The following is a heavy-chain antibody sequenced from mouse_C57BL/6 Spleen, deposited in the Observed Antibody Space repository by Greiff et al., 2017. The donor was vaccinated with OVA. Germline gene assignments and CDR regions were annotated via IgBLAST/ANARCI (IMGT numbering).Heavy chain of an antibody. V-gene: IGHV1-50*01. CDR1: GYTFTSYW. D-gene: IGHD2-3*01. Sequence: QVQLQQPGAELVKPGASVKLSCKASGYTFTSYWMQWVKQRPGQGLEWIGEIDPSDSYTNYNQKFKGKATLTVDTSSSTAYMQLSSLTSEDSAVYYGARWDGYHYWGQGTTLTVSS. J-gene: IGHJ2*01. CDR2: IDPSDSYT. CDR3: ARWDGYHY.